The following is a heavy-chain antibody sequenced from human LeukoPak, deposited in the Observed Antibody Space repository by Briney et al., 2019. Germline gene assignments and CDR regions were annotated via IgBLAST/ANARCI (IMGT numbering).Heavy chain of an antibody. V-gene: IGHV4-59*01. Sequence: SETLSLTCPVSGGSISSYYWTWIRQPPGKGLEWIGYIYYSGSTNYNPSLKSRVTISVDTSKNQFSLKLSSVTAADTAVYYCARAAGGYNYVFDYWGQGTLVTVSS. CDR2: IYYSGST. D-gene: IGHD5-24*01. J-gene: IGHJ4*02. CDR3: ARAAGGYNYVFDY. CDR1: GGSISSYY.